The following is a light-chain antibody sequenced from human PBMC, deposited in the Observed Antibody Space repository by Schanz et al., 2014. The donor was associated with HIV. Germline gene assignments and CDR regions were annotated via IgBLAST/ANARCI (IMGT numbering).Light chain of an antibody. CDR3: QTWDTGIQV. CDR1: SGHSSYA. V-gene: IGLV4-69*02. Sequence: QSVLTQSPSASASLGASVKLTCTLSSGHSSYAIAWHQQQPEKGPRYLMNLNSDGSHSKGDGIPDRFSGSSAGAERYLTISSLQSEDEADYYCQTWDTGIQVFGGGTKVTVL. J-gene: IGLJ3*02. CDR2: LNSDGSH.